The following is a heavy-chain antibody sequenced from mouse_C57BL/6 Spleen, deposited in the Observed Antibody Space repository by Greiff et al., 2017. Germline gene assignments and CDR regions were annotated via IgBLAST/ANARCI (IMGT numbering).Heavy chain of an antibody. J-gene: IGHJ2*01. CDR2: ISYDGSN. V-gene: IGHV3-6*01. CDR3: ARSNYFYYFDY. Sequence: DVQLQESGPGLVKPSQSLSLTCSVTGYSITSGYYWNWIRQFPGNKLEWMGYISYDGSNNYNPSLKNRISITRDTSKNQFFLKLNSVTTEDTATYYCARSNYFYYFDYWGQGTTLTVSS. D-gene: IGHD2-5*01. CDR1: GYSITSGYY.